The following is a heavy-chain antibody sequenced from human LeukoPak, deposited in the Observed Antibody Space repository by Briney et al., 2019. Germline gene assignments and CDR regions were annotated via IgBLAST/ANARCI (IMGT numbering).Heavy chain of an antibody. CDR3: ARHPRPTIHWYFDL. Sequence: KPSETLSLTCTVSGGSINNYYWSWVRQLPGKGLEWIGYIYTSGSTNYSPSLKSRVTISLDRSKNQFSLNLSSVTAADTAVYYCARHPRPTIHWYFDLWGRGTLVTVSS. D-gene: IGHD3-3*01. CDR1: GGSINNYY. CDR2: IYTSGST. J-gene: IGHJ2*01. V-gene: IGHV4-4*09.